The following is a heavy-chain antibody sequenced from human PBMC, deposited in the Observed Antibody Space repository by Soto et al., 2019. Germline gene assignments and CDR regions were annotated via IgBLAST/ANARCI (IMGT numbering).Heavy chain of an antibody. Sequence: PSETLSLTCSFSGASISRGAYYWSWIRQHPGKGLEWIGNIYYSGSAYYNPSLKSRVAISVDTSQNQFSLRLSSVTAADTAVYYCARGVLANWGPENWFDPWGQGTLVTVSS. CDR1: GASISRGAYY. J-gene: IGHJ5*02. D-gene: IGHD7-27*01. V-gene: IGHV4-31*03. CDR2: IYYSGSA. CDR3: ARGVLANWGPENWFDP.